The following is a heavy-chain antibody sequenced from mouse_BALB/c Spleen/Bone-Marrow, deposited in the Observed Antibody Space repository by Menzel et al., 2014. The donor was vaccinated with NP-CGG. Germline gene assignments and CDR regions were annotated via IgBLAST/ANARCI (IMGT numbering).Heavy chain of an antibody. J-gene: IGHJ2*01. D-gene: IGHD1-1*01. V-gene: IGHV14-3*02. CDR1: GFNIKDTY. CDR3: ARIYYYGRGYFDY. Sequence: VTLKESGAELVKPGASVKLSCTASGFNIKDTYMHWVKQRPEQGLEWIGRIDPANGNTKYDPKFQGKATITADTSSNTAYLQLSSLTSEDTAVYYCARIYYYGRGYFDYWGQGTTLTVSS. CDR2: IDPANGNT.